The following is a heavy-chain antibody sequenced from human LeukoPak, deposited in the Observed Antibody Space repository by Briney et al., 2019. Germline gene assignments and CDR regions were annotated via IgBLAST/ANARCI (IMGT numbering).Heavy chain of an antibody. CDR1: GFTFSSYS. D-gene: IGHD1-7*01. Sequence: GGSLRLSCAASGFTFSSYSMNWVRQAPGKGLEWVSSISSSSYIYYADSVKGRSTISRDNAKNSLYLQMNSLRAEDTAVYYCARDLNWNYKSFDYWGQGTLVTVSS. CDR2: ISSSSYI. CDR3: ARDLNWNYKSFDY. J-gene: IGHJ4*02. V-gene: IGHV3-21*01.